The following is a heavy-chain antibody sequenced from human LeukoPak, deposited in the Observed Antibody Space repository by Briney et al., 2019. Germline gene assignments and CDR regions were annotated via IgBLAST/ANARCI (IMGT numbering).Heavy chain of an antibody. Sequence: SETLSLTCAVYGGSFSGYYWSWIRQPPGKGLEWIGEINHSGSTNYNPSLKSRVTISVDTSKNQFSLKLSSVTAADTAVYYCASSPSNPVPEITMARGVIYYWGQGTLVTVSS. J-gene: IGHJ4*02. CDR3: ASSPSNPVPEITMARGVIYY. D-gene: IGHD3-10*01. CDR2: INHSGST. V-gene: IGHV4-34*01. CDR1: GGSFSGYY.